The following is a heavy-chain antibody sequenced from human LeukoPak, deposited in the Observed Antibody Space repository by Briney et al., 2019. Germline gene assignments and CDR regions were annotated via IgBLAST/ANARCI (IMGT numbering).Heavy chain of an antibody. V-gene: IGHV1-2*02. CDR2: VTPNSGAT. D-gene: IGHD6-19*01. CDR1: GYTFTGYY. CDR3: ARGSVTGGWHLSLGQ. Sequence: GASVKVSCKASGYTFTGYYLHWVRQAPGQGLEWMGWVTPNSGATNYALKFQGRVTMTRDTSIGTAYMELSGLTSDDTAVYYCARGSVTGGWHLSLGQWGQGTLVTVSS. J-gene: IGHJ4*02.